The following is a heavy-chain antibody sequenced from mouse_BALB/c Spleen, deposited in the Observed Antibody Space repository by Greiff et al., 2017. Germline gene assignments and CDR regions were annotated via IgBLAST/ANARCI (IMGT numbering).Heavy chain of an antibody. V-gene: IGHV5-6*01. Sequence: EVKVVESGGDLVKPGGSLKLSCAASGFTFSSYGMSWVRQTPDKRLEWVATISSGGSYTYYPDSVKGRFTISRDNAKNTLYLQMSSLKSEDTAMYHCARQVERDLHFDYWGQGTTLTVSS. J-gene: IGHJ2*01. CDR1: GFTFSSYG. CDR2: ISSGGSYT. D-gene: IGHD5-1*01. CDR3: ARQVERDLHFDY.